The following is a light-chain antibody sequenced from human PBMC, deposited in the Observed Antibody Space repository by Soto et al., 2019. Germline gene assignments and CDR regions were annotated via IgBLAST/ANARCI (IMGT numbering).Light chain of an antibody. Sequence: QSALTQPASVSGSPGQSITISCTGTSSDVGGDYYVHWYQQHPGKAPKLLIYDDSNRPSGVPDRFSGSKSGNSASLTISGLQAEDEADYYCQSYTSSSTSVVFGGGTKLTVL. V-gene: IGLV2-14*01. CDR3: QSYTSSSTSVV. CDR1: SSDVGGDYY. CDR2: DDS. J-gene: IGLJ2*01.